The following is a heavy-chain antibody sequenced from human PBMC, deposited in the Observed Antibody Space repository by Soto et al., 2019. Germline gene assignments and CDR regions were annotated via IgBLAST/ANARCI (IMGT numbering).Heavy chain of an antibody. CDR2: IYYSGST. CDR3: ARQLDSSGPYYFDY. Sequence: TSETLSLTCTVSGGSISSGGYYWSWIRQHPGKGLEWIGYIYYSGSTYYNPSLKSRVTISVDTSKNQFSLKLSSVTAADTAVYYCARQLDSSGPYYFDYWGQGTLVTVSS. V-gene: IGHV4-31*03. D-gene: IGHD3-22*01. J-gene: IGHJ4*02. CDR1: GGSISSGGYY.